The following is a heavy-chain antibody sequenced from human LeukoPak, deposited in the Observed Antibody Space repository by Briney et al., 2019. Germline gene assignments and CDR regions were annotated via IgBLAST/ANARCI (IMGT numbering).Heavy chain of an antibody. CDR1: GFTFSRNW. CDR2: INNDGSST. CDR3: VRDLGIAVAPGY. V-gene: IGHV3-74*01. Sequence: GGSLRLSCAASGFTFSRNWMHWVRQAPGKGLVWVSRINNDGSSTNYADSVKGRFTISRDNAKNTLHLQMNSLRAEDTAVYYCVRDLGIAVAPGYWGQGTLVTVSS. D-gene: IGHD6-19*01. J-gene: IGHJ4*02.